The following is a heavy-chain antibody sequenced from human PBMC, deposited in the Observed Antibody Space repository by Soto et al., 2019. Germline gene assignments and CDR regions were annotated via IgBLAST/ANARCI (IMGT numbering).Heavy chain of an antibody. CDR1: VFTFSSYG. D-gene: IGHD5-18*01. V-gene: IGHV3-30*18. CDR2: ISYDGSNK. J-gene: IGHJ4*02. Sequence: PWWSLRLSCAASVFTFSSYGMHWFRQAPGKGLDWVAVISYDGSNKYYSDSVKGRFTISRDDSKNTLYLQMNSLRAEDAAVYYCAKEKSGYSYGYYYFDYWGQGTLVTVSS. CDR3: AKEKSGYSYGYYYFDY.